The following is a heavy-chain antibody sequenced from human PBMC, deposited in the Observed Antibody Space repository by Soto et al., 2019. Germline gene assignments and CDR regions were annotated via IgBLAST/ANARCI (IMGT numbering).Heavy chain of an antibody. CDR2: INTYKGNT. CDR1: GYTFRNYG. Sequence: ASVKVSCKASGYTFRNYGIAWVRQAPGQRLEWMGWINTYKGNTTYAQKFQGRVTMTRDTSTTTVYMELSSLKSEDTAVYYCARYDYNGYYFDYWGQGTLVTVSS. D-gene: IGHD4-4*01. J-gene: IGHJ4*02. CDR3: ARYDYNGYYFDY. V-gene: IGHV1-18*01.